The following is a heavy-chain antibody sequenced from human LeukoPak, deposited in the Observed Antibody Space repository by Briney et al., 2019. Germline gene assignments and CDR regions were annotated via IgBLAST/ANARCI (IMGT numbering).Heavy chain of an antibody. D-gene: IGHD3-22*01. J-gene: IGHJ3*02. CDR1: GGSISSYY. CDR3: ARHQSYDSSGYFGDAFDI. V-gene: IGHV4-4*09. Sequence: SETLSLTCTVSGGSISSYYWSWIRQPPGKGLEWIGYTYTSGSTNYNPSLKSRVTISVDTSKNQFSLKLSSVTAADTAVYYCARHQSYDSSGYFGDAFDIWGQGTMVTVSS. CDR2: TYTSGST.